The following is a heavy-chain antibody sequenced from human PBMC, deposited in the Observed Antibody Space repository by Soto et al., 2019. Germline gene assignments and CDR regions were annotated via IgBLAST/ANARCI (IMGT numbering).Heavy chain of an antibody. CDR1: GFTFSSYA. V-gene: IGHV3-23*01. Sequence: LSLTCAASGFTFSSYAMSWVRQAPGKGLEWVSAISGSGGSTYYADSVKGRFTISRDNSKNTLYLQMNSLRAEDTAVYYCAKDHGRAVAGKGGDDAFDIWGQGTMVTVSS. J-gene: IGHJ3*02. CDR2: ISGSGGST. D-gene: IGHD6-19*01. CDR3: AKDHGRAVAGKGGDDAFDI.